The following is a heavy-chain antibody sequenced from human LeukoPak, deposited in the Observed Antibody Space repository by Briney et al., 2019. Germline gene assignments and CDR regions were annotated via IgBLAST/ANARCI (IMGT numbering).Heavy chain of an antibody. V-gene: IGHV3-23*01. Sequence: GGSLRLSCAASGFTFSSYAMIWVRRAPGKGLEWVSVISGSAGSIFYADSVKGRFTISRDNSKSTMYLQMNSLRVEDTAIYFCAKDRLPSSSYYSLDYWGQGTLVTVSS. J-gene: IGHJ4*02. CDR1: GFTFSSYA. CDR2: ISGSAGSI. CDR3: AKDRLPSSSYYSLDY. D-gene: IGHD6-13*01.